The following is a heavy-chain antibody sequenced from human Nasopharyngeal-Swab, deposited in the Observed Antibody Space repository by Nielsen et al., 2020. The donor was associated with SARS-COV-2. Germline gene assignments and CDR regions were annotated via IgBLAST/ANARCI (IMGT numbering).Heavy chain of an antibody. CDR1: GFTFSNAW. Sequence: GESLKISCAASGFTFSNAWMSWVRQAPGKGLEWVSSISSSSSYIYYADSVKGRFTISRDNAKNSLYLQMNSLRAEDTAVYYCARARLGWVVVVAATPPDYWGQGTLVTVSS. V-gene: IGHV3-21*01. D-gene: IGHD2-15*01. J-gene: IGHJ4*02. CDR3: ARARLGWVVVVAATPPDY. CDR2: ISSSSSYI.